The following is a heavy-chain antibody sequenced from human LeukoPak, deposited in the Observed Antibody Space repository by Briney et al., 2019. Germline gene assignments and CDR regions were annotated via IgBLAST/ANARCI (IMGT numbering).Heavy chain of an antibody. D-gene: IGHD2-8*01. CDR1: GFTSSSYA. CDR2: INSDASST. V-gene: IGHV3-74*01. Sequence: GGSLRLSCAASGFTSSSYALNWVRQAPGKGLVWVSRINSDASSTSYADSVKGRFTISRDNAKNTLYLQMNSLRAEDTAVYYCARVQGHPPNGLDVWGQGTMVTVSS. J-gene: IGHJ3*01. CDR3: ARVQGHPPNGLDV.